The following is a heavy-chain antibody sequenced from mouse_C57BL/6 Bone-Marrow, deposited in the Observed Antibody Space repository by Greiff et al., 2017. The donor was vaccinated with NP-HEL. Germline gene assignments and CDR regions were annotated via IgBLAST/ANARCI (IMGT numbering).Heavy chain of an antibody. V-gene: IGHV1-72*01. CDR1: GYTFTSYW. CDR2: IDPNSGGT. J-gene: IGHJ2*01. D-gene: IGHD1-1*01. Sequence: VQLQQPGAELVKPGASVKLSCKASGYTFTSYWMHWVKQRPGRGLEWIGRIDPNSGGTKYNEKFKSKDTLTVAKPSSTVYMQLSSLTSEDSAVYYCERDGVGIYCYGSGPYYFDYWGQGTTLTVSS. CDR3: ERDGVGIYCYGSGPYYFDY.